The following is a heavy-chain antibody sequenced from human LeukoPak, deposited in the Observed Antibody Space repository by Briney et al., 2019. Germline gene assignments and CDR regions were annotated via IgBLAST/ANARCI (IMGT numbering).Heavy chain of an antibody. D-gene: IGHD4-17*01. J-gene: IGHJ4*02. CDR3: ARDWDYGDYPVGDY. CDR1: GFTFSSYS. Sequence: GGSLRLSCAASGFTFSSYSMNWVRQAPGKGLEWVSYISSSSSTIYYADSVKGRFTISRDNAKNSLYLQMNSLRAEDTAVYYCARDWDYGDYPVGDYWGQGTLVTVSS. V-gene: IGHV3-48*04. CDR2: ISSSSSTI.